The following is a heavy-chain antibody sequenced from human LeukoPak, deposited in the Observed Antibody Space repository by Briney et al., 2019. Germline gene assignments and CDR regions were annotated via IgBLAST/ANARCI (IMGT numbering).Heavy chain of an antibody. CDR3: ARHYYGSGSYYSNFDY. V-gene: IGHV4-59*08. J-gene: IGHJ4*02. Sequence: PSETLSLTCTVSGGSMSNYYWSWIRQPPEKGLEWIGYIYYSGSTNYHPSLKSRVTISVDTSKNQFSLKLSSVTAADTAVYYCARHYYGSGSYYSNFDYWGQGTLVTVSS. CDR1: GGSMSNYY. CDR2: IYYSGST. D-gene: IGHD3-10*01.